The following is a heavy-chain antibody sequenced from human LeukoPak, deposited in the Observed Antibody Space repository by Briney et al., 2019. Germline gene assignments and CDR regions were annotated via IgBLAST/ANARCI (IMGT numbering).Heavy chain of an antibody. V-gene: IGHV3-23*01. Sequence: GGSLRLSCTASGFTFSSYAMTWVRQAPGKGLEWVSSISGSAEITDYADSVKGRFAVSRDNSKSTLYLQLNSLRAEDTAKYYCAKLGDYFGSGRFSFFDYWGHGILVTVSS. CDR2: ISGSAEIT. J-gene: IGHJ4*01. CDR1: GFTFSSYA. CDR3: AKLGDYFGSGRFSFFDY. D-gene: IGHD3-10*01.